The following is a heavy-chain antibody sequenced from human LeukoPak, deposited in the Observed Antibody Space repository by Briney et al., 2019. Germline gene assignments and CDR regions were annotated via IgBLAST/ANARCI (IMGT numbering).Heavy chain of an antibody. Sequence: GALRLSCAASGFSLSSFQMNWVRQAPGKGLEWISYISDSGTTEYYADSVKGRFTISRDNAKNSLYLQMNSQTGEDTALYYCARDGTTNRYNWFDSWGQGTLVTVSS. CDR1: GFSLSSFQ. CDR3: ARDGTTNRYNWFDS. J-gene: IGHJ5*01. D-gene: IGHD2-8*01. V-gene: IGHV3-48*03. CDR2: ISDSGTTE.